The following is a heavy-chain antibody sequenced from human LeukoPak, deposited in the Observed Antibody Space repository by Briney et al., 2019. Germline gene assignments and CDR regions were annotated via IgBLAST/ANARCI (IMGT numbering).Heavy chain of an antibody. Sequence: PGGSLRLSCAASGFTFSSYAMHWVRQAPGKGLEWVAVISYDGSNKYYADSVKGRFTISRDNYKNTLYLQMNSLRAEDTAVYYCARDPGYCSGGSCYNYFDYWGQGTLVTVSS. V-gene: IGHV3-30*04. CDR3: ARDPGYCSGGSCYNYFDY. D-gene: IGHD2-15*01. J-gene: IGHJ4*02. CDR1: GFTFSSYA. CDR2: ISYDGSNK.